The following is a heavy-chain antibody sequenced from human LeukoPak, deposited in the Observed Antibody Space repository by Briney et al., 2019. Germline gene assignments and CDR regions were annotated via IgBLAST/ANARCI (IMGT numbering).Heavy chain of an antibody. J-gene: IGHJ4*02. CDR2: ISGSGGST. D-gene: IGHD4-11*01. CDR3: AKGFNYVGYYFDY. Sequence: GGSLRLSCAASGFTFSGYAMSWVRQAPGKGLEWVSAISGSGGSTYYADSVKGRFTISRDNSKNTLYLQMNSLRAEDTAVYYCAKGFNYVGYYFDYWGQGTLVTVSS. V-gene: IGHV3-23*01. CDR1: GFTFSGYA.